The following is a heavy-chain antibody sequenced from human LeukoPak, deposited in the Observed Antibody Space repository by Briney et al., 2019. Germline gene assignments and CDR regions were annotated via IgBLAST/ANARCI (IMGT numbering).Heavy chain of an antibody. Sequence: PGGSLRLSCAPPGFTPRSNYMSSVPQAPGKGLEWVSVIYSGGSTYYADSVKGRFTISRDNSKNTLYLQMNSLRAEDTAVYYCARVGYGDYLYFDYWGQGTLVTVSS. CDR3: ARVGYGDYLYFDY. V-gene: IGHV3-66*01. CDR1: GFTPRSNY. D-gene: IGHD4-17*01. J-gene: IGHJ4*02. CDR2: IYSGGST.